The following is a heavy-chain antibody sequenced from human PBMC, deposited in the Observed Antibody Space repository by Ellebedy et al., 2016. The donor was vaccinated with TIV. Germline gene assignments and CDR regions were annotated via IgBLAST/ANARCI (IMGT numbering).Heavy chain of an antibody. D-gene: IGHD4-17*01. CDR2: IYQGGSQR. CDR1: GFSFRSYW. J-gene: IGHJ5*02. Sequence: GESLKISCAASGFSFRSYWMAWVRQATGKGLEWVANIYQGGSQRYYVDSVKGRFTISRDNAKNSLYLQLNSLRVEDTAVYYCARRGSYGDYAVQVNNWFDRWGQGTLVTV. CDR3: ARRGSYGDYAVQVNNWFDR. V-gene: IGHV3-7*01.